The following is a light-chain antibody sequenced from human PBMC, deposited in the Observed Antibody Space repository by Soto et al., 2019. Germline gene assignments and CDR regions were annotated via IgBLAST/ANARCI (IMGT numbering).Light chain of an antibody. V-gene: IGLV8-61*01. CDR1: SGSVSNTNY. Sequence: QTVVTQETSLSVPPGGTVTLTCGLSSGSVSNTNYPSRYQQTPGQAPRTLIYPTNTRSSGVPDRFSGSILGNKAALTITGAQADDESDYYCVLYIGTGIWVFGGGTKRTVL. CDR2: PTN. CDR3: VLYIGTGIWV. J-gene: IGLJ3*02.